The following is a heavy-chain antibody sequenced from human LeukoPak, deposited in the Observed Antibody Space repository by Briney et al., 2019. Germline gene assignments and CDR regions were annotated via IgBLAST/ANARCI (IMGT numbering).Heavy chain of an antibody. J-gene: IGHJ3*01. V-gene: IGHV3-43*01. CDR2: ISWDGGST. CDR3: AREYSYGYGTSRAFDL. Sequence: PGGSLRLSCAASGFTFDDYTMHWVRQAPGKGLEWVSLISWDGGSTYYADSVKGRFTISRDNSKNSLYLQMNSLRTEDTALYYCAREYSYGYGTSRAFDLWGQGTLVTVSS. CDR1: GFTFDDYT. D-gene: IGHD5-18*01.